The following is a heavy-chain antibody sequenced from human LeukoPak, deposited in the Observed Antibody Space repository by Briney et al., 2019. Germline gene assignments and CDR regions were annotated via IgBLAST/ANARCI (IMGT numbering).Heavy chain of an antibody. Sequence: PSETLSLTCTVSGDSVSSGSHYWSWIRPPPGKGLECIGYISNSGSTNDNPSLKSRVTISVDTSKNQLSLNLNSVTAADTAVYYCARSYYDFWSGSYYYYMDVWGKGTTVTVSS. V-gene: IGHV4-61*01. CDR1: GDSVSSGSHY. D-gene: IGHD3-3*01. CDR2: ISNSGST. J-gene: IGHJ6*03. CDR3: ARSYYDFWSGSYYYYMDV.